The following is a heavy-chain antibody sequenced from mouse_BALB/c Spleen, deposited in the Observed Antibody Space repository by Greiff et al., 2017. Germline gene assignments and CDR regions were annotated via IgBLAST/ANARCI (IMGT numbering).Heavy chain of an antibody. CDR3: ARSEDGYYVGAMDY. D-gene: IGHD2-3*01. V-gene: IGHV1-82*01. CDR2: IYPGDGDT. Sequence: QVQLKESGPELVKPGASVKISCKASGYAFSSSWMNWVKQRPGQGLEWIGRIYPGDGDTNYNGKFKGKATLTADKSSSTAYMQLSSLTSVDSAVYFCARSEDGYYVGAMDYWGQGTSVTVSS. J-gene: IGHJ4*01. CDR1: GYAFSSSW.